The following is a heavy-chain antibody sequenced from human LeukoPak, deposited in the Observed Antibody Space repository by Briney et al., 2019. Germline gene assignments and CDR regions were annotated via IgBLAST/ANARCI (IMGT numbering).Heavy chain of an antibody. CDR2: INHSGST. CDR1: GGSFSGYY. Sequence: SETLSLTCAVYGGSFSGYYWSWIRQPPGKGLEGIGEINHSGSTDYNPSVKSRVTISVDTSKNQFSLKLSSVTAADTAVYYCARVENLLPPNYWGQGTLVTVSS. J-gene: IGHJ4*02. V-gene: IGHV4-34*01. CDR3: ARVENLLPPNY. D-gene: IGHD3-22*01.